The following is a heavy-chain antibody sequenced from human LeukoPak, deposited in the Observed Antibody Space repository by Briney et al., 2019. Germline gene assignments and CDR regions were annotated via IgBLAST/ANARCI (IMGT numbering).Heavy chain of an antibody. CDR2: ISGSGGST. D-gene: IGHD6-19*01. J-gene: IGHJ3*02. CDR1: GFTFSSYA. V-gene: IGHV3-23*01. Sequence: TGGSLGLSCAASGFTFSSYAMSWVRQAPGKGLEWVSAISGSGGSTYYADSVKGRFTISRDNSKNTLYLQMNSLRAEDTAVYYCAKTLSGWYREAFDIWGQGTMVTVSS. CDR3: AKTLSGWYREAFDI.